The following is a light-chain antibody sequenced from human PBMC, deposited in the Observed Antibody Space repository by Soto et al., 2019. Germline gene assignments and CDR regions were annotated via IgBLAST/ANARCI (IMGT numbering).Light chain of an antibody. CDR3: QKCKVAPFT. J-gene: IGKJ4*01. CDR2: GAS. CDR1: QSVSSTY. V-gene: IGKV3D-15*01. Sequence: IVMTQSPASLSVSPGERATLSCRASQSVSSTYLIWYQQKPGQAPRLLIYGASSRATGVPDRFSGGGSGTDFTLTISSLQPEDAAIYYCQKCKVAPFTFGGGTKVDNK.